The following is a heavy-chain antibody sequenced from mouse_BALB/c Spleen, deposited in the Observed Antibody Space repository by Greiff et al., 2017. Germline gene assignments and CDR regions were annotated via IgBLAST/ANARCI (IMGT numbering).Heavy chain of an antibody. D-gene: IGHD1-1*01. CDR1: GFSLTSYG. V-gene: IGHV2-4-1*01. CDR3: ARNYYGSSPYWYFDV. J-gene: IGHJ1*01. Sequence: VQLQQSGPGLVQPSQSLSITCTVSGFSLTSYGVHWVRQSPGKGLEWLGVIWSGGSTDYNAAFISRLSISKDNSKSQVFFKMNSLQADDTAIYYCARNYYGSSPYWYFDVWGAGTTVTVSS. CDR2: IWSGGST.